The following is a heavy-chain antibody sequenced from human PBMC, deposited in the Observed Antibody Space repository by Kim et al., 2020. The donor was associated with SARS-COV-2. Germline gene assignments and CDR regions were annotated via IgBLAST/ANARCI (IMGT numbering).Heavy chain of an antibody. V-gene: IGHV1-69*01. J-gene: IGHJ4*02. Sequence: YAQKFQGRVTITADESTSTAYMELSSLRSEDTAVYYCAWYLTTVVTAFDYWGQGTLVTVSS. CDR3: AWYLTTVVTAFDY. D-gene: IGHD4-17*01.